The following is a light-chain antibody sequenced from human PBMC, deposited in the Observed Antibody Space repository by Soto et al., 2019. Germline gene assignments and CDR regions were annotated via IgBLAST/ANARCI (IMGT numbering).Light chain of an antibody. CDR2: EVS. V-gene: IGLV2-14*01. CDR1: SSDVGGYKY. J-gene: IGLJ1*01. Sequence: QSVLTQPASVSGSPGQSITISCTGTSSDVGGYKYVSWYQQHPGKAPKLMIYEVSNWPSGVSNRFSGSKSGNTASLTISGLQAEDEADYYCSSYTSSSTLDVFGTGTKLTVL. CDR3: SSYTSSSTLDV.